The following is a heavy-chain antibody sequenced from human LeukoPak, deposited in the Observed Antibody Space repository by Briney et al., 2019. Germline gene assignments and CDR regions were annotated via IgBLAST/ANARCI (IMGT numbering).Heavy chain of an antibody. D-gene: IGHD3-10*01. Sequence: SETLSLTCVVYGGSFSGYYWSWIRQPPGKGLEWIGEINHSGSTNYNPSLKSRVTISVDTSKNQFSLKLSSVTAADTAVYYCARAGPIYGSGSYYYYYYMDVWGKGTTVTVSS. V-gene: IGHV4-34*01. J-gene: IGHJ6*03. CDR3: ARAGPIYGSGSYYYYYYMDV. CDR1: GGSFSGYY. CDR2: INHSGST.